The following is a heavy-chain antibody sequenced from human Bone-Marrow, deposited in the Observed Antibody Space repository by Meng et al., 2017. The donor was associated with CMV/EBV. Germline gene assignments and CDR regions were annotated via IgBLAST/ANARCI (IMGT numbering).Heavy chain of an antibody. J-gene: IGHJ3*02. CDR3: ARGSWDSYDILTGSVAFDI. CDR1: GYTFTSYY. CDR2: INPSGGST. D-gene: IGHD3-9*01. V-gene: IGHV1-46*01. Sequence: ASVKVSCKASGYTFTSYYMHWVRQAPGQGLEWMGIINPSGGSTSYAQKFQGRVTMTRDTSTSTVYMELSSLRSEDTAVYYCARGSWDSYDILTGSVAFDIWGQGTRVTVSS.